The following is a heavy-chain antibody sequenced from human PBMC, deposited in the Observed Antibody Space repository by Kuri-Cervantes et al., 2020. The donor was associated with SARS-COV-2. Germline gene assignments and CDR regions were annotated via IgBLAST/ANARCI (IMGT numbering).Heavy chain of an antibody. CDR1: GFTFSSYG. CDR2: ISYDGSNK. Sequence: GGSLRLSCAASGFTFSSYGMHWVRQAPGKGLEWVAVISYDGSNKYYADSVKGRFTISRDNSKKNLYLQMSSLRAEDTAVYYCVKVRSYYASGACDYWGQGTPVTVSS. CDR3: VKVRSYYASGACDY. D-gene: IGHD3-10*01. V-gene: IGHV3-30*18. J-gene: IGHJ4*02.